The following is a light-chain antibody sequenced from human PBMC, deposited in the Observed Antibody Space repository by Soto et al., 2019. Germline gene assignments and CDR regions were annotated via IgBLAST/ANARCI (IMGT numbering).Light chain of an antibody. Sequence: EIVLTQSPGILSLSPGKRATLSCRASQSISSSYLAWYQQRPGQAPRLLIYGASSRATGIPDRFSGSGSGTEFTLTISRLEPEDFAVYYCQQYGSSSWTFGQGTNVDIK. CDR3: QQYGSSSWT. CDR2: GAS. V-gene: IGKV3-20*01. CDR1: QSISSSY. J-gene: IGKJ1*01.